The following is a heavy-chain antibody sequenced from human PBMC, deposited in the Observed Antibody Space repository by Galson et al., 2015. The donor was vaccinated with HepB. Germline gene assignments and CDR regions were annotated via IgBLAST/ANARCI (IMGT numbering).Heavy chain of an antibody. CDR2: IRYDGSNK. J-gene: IGHJ4*02. D-gene: IGHD6-19*01. CDR3: AKDTMTAYSSGWYLTLVMGTIDY. V-gene: IGHV3-30*02. Sequence: SLRLSCAASGFTFSSYGMHWVRQAPGKGLEWVAFIRYDGSNKYYADSVKGRFTISRDNSKNTLYLQMNSLRAEDTAVYYCAKDTMTAYSSGWYLTLVMGTIDYWGQGTLVTVSS. CDR1: GFTFSSYG.